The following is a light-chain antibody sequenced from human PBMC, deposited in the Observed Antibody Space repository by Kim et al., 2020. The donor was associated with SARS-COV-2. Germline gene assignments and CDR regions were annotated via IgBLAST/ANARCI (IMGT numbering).Light chain of an antibody. J-gene: IGKJ4*01. CDR1: QSVSTY. Sequence: PGERATLSCRASQSVSTYLAWYQQRSGQAPRVLIYDASNRATGIPARFSGSGSGTDFTLTISSLQPEDFAVYYCQQRSSWPLTFGGGTKVDI. V-gene: IGKV3-11*01. CDR2: DAS. CDR3: QQRSSWPLT.